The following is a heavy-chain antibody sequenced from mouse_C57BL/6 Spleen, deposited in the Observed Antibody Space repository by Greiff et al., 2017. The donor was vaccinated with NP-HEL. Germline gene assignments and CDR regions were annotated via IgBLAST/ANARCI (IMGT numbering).Heavy chain of an antibody. Sequence: VQLQQSGAELVKPGASVKLSCKASGYTFTSYWMQWVKQRPGQGLEWIGEIDPSDSYTNYNQKFKGKATLTVDTSSSTAYMQLSSLTSEDSAVYYCATTTVVATGAYWGQGTLVTVSA. CDR1: GYTFTSYW. CDR2: IDPSDSYT. CDR3: ATTTVVATGAY. D-gene: IGHD1-1*01. V-gene: IGHV1-50*01. J-gene: IGHJ3*01.